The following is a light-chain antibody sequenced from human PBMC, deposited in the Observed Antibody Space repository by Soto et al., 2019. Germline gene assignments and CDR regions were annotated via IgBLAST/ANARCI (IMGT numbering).Light chain of an antibody. Sequence: QSALTQPASVSGSPGQSITISCTGTSSDVGGYNSVSWYRQDPGKAPKLMIYDVTNRPSGVSNRFSGSKSGNTASLTTSGLQAEDEADYYCSSFTSSITYVFGTGTKVTV. CDR1: SSDVGGYNS. J-gene: IGLJ1*01. V-gene: IGLV2-14*01. CDR2: DVT. CDR3: SSFTSSITYV.